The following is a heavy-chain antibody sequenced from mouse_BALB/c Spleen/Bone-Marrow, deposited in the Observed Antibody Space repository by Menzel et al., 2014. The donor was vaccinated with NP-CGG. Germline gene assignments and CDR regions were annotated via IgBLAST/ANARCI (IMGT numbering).Heavy chain of an antibody. D-gene: IGHD5-1-1*01. CDR3: ASLYLFAY. CDR2: IWAGGST. V-gene: IGHV2-9*02. J-gene: IGHJ3*01. CDR1: GFSLTSYG. Sequence: VQLQQSGPGLVAPSQSLSITRTVSGFSLTSYGVHWVRQPPGKGLEWLGVIWAGGSTNYNSALMSRLSISKDNSKSQVFLKMNSLQTGDTAMYYCASLYLFAYWGQGTLVTVSA.